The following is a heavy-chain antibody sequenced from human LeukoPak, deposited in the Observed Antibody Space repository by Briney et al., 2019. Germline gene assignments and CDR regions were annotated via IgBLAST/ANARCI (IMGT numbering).Heavy chain of an antibody. D-gene: IGHD2-15*01. V-gene: IGHV4-59*08. Sequence: SETLSLTCTVSGGSISSYYWSWIRQPPGKGLEWIGYIYYSGSTNYNPSLKNRVTISVDTSKNQFSLKLSSVTAADTAVYYCARRLGLHDAFDIWGQGTMVTVSS. CDR3: ARRLGLHDAFDI. J-gene: IGHJ3*02. CDR2: IYYSGST. CDR1: GGSISSYY.